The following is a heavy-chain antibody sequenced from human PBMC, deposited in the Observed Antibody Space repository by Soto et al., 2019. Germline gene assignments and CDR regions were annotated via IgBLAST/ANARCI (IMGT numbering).Heavy chain of an antibody. J-gene: IGHJ6*02. CDR1: GFTFSSYS. V-gene: IGHV3-21*04. CDR2: ISSSSSYI. Sequence: PGGSLRLSCAASGFTFSSYSMNWVRQAPGKGLEWVSSISSSSSYIYYADSVKGRFTISRDNAKNSLYLQMNSLRAEDTAVYYCAKSSSGWYFGYYYYYGMDVWGQGTTVTVSS. D-gene: IGHD6-19*01. CDR3: AKSSSGWYFGYYYYYGMDV.